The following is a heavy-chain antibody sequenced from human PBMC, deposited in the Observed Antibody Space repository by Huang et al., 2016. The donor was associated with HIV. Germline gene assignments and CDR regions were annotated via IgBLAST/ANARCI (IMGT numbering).Heavy chain of an antibody. CDR1: GFTFSTYG. D-gene: IGHD3-10*01. CDR2: IAYDGSEK. Sequence: QVQLVESGGGVVQPGRSLRLSCAASGFTFSTYGMHGVRQAPGKGVEWVTVIAYDGSEKYYSDSVKGRFTSSRDNSNNTLYLQMNSLRADDTAVYYCVKDQGHTFMVRYHFDFWGQGTLVTVSS. CDR3: VKDQGHTFMVRYHFDF. V-gene: IGHV3-30*18. J-gene: IGHJ4*02.